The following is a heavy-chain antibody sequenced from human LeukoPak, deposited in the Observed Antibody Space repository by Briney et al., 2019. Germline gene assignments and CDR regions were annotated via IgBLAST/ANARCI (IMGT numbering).Heavy chain of an antibody. D-gene: IGHD3-10*01. Sequence: PSETLSLTCNVSGGSISSDYWSWIRQPPGKGLEWIGHIYYSGATKYNPSLKSRITISVDTSKNQFSLMLSSVTAADTAVYYCARFGITVVRGGKYYFDYWGQGTLVTVSS. CDR3: ARFGITVVRGGKYYFDY. CDR2: IYYSGAT. J-gene: IGHJ4*02. V-gene: IGHV4-59*08. CDR1: GGSISSDY.